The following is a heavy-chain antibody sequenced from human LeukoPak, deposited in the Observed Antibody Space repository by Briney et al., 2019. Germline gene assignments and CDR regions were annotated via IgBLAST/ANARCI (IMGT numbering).Heavy chain of an antibody. D-gene: IGHD6-25*01. CDR1: GYTFTSYD. CDR2: MNPNSGNT. V-gene: IGHV1-8*01. J-gene: IGHJ4*02. Sequence: ASVKVSCKASGYTFTSYDINWVRQATGQGLEWMGWMNPNSGNTGYAQKFQGRVTMTRNTSISTAYMELSSLRSEDTAVYYCARDPHSNGGGEEDYWGQGTLVTVSS. CDR3: ARDPHSNGGGEEDY.